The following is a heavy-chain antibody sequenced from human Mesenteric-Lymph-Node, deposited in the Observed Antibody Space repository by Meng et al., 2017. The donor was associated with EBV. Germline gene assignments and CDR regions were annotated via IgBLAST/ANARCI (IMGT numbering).Heavy chain of an antibody. J-gene: IGHJ4*01. CDR2: IIPIFART. CDR1: GGTFTFEA. D-gene: IGHD2-15*01. CDR3: ARPTGEYCSGGSCYFDL. V-gene: IGHV1-69*01. Sequence: VQLVQSGAEWQKPGSSVKVSCEASGGTFTFEAVTWVRQAPGQGPEWLGGIIPIFARTHYAENFQGRVTITADESTSTAYMELSGLRSEDTAVYYCARPTGEYCSGGSCYFDLWGQGTLVTVSS.